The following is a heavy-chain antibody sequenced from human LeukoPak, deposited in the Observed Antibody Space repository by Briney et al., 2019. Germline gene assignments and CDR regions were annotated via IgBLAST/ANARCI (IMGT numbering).Heavy chain of an antibody. Sequence: GGSLRLSCVASGFSFSGYSMNWVRQAPGKGLDWVSYISSGSRTIFYGDSVKGRFTISRDNAKNSLYLQMDSLRAEDTAVYYCVRGARYYYDSSGYYYHYWGQGTLVTVSS. V-gene: IGHV3-48*04. CDR2: ISSGSRTI. D-gene: IGHD3-22*01. CDR1: GFSFSGYS. CDR3: VRGARYYYDSSGYYYHY. J-gene: IGHJ4*02.